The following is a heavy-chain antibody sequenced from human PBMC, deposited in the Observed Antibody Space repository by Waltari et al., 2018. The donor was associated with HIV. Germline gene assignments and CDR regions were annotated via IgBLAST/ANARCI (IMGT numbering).Heavy chain of an antibody. D-gene: IGHD6-19*01. J-gene: IGHJ4*02. V-gene: IGHV3-13*01. Sequence: EVQLAESGGGSVQPGGSLRLSCAASGFTFSTYLMYWVHQRTGKGPEWVSGIGTAGDRYYLASVKGRFTVSRENDKNSLYLQMNNLRAEDTAVYYCGRVGGGAVAGGFVDYWGQGILVTVSS. CDR2: IGTAGDR. CDR3: GRVGGGAVAGGFVDY. CDR1: GFTFSTYL.